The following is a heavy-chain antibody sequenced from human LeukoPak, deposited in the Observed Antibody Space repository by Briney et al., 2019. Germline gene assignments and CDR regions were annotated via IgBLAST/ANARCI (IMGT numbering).Heavy chain of an antibody. Sequence: PSETLSLTCTVSGGSISSSSYYWGWIRQPPGKGLECIGSIYYSGSTYYNPSLKSLVTISVATSKNQFSLKLSSVTAADTAVYYCARLSIAARYYFDYWGQGTLVTVSS. V-gene: IGHV4-39*01. CDR3: ARLSIAARYYFDY. CDR1: GGSISSSSYY. D-gene: IGHD6-6*01. J-gene: IGHJ4*02. CDR2: IYYSGST.